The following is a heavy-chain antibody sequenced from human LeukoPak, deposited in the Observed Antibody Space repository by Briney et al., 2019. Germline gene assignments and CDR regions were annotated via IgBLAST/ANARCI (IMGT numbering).Heavy chain of an antibody. V-gene: IGHV3-7*01. D-gene: IGHD2/OR15-2a*01. J-gene: IGHJ4*02. Sequence: GGSLRLSCAASGFTLSNYWMSWVRQAPGKGLEWVANIRQDGSEKYYVDSVKGRFTISGDNAKNSVYLQMNSLRVEETAVYYCLSGGGYWGQGTLVSVSS. CDR3: LSGGGY. CDR1: GFTLSNYW. CDR2: IRQDGSEK.